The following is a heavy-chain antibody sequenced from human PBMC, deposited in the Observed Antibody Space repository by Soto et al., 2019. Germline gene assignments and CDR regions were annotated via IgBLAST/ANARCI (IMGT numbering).Heavy chain of an antibody. D-gene: IGHD6-19*01. V-gene: IGHV3-30-3*01. J-gene: IGHJ4*02. CDR2: ISYDGSNK. CDR3: ARGYSSGWYLTGGYFDY. Sequence: PGGSLRLSCAASGFTFSSYAMHWVRQAPGKGLEWVAVISYDGSNKYYADSVKGRFTISRDNSKNTLYLQMNSLRAEDTAVYYCARGYSSGWYLTGGYFDYWGQGTLVTVSS. CDR1: GFTFSSYA.